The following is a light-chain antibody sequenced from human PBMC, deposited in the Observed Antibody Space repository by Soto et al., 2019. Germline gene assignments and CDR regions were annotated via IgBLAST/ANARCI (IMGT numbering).Light chain of an antibody. CDR3: SPYISGTYV. J-gene: IGLJ1*01. CDR2: GVS. Sequence: QSALTQPASVSGSPGQSITFSCTATSSDVGGSNYVSWYQQHPGKAPKLIIFGVSVRPSGVSNRFSGFKFDNTASLTISGLQAEDEADYYCSPYISGTYVFGTGTKLTVL. V-gene: IGLV2-14*03. CDR1: SSDVGGSNY.